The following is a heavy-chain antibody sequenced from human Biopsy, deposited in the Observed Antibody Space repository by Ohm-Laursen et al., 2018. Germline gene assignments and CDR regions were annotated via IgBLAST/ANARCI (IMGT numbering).Heavy chain of an antibody. Sequence: SQTLSLTCTVSGVSINGGRYYWNWIRQRPGKGLEWIGYIFNSANTYYNPSLKNLITISGDTSKNQFSLKLNSVTAADTAVYYCARGDYFDSNGYFWFDPWGQGTLVTVSS. D-gene: IGHD3-22*01. CDR3: ARGDYFDSNGYFWFDP. V-gene: IGHV4-31*01. J-gene: IGHJ5*02. CDR2: IFNSANT. CDR1: GVSINGGRYY.